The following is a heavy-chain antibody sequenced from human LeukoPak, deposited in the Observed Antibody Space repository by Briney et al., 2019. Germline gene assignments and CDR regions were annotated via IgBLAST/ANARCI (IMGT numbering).Heavy chain of an antibody. D-gene: IGHD3-10*01. CDR3: ATRGDYSNTIETSFDVLDF. V-gene: IGHV4-34*01. CDR2: VGHSGSA. CDR1: GGSFSAYF. J-gene: IGHJ3*01. Sequence: SETLSLTCAVSGGSFSAYFWRWIRQPPGKGLERIGDVGHSGSADYNPSLKSRVTISADPSKSQFSLKLTSVTAADTAVYYCATRGDYSNTIETSFDVLDFWGQGKRVTVFS.